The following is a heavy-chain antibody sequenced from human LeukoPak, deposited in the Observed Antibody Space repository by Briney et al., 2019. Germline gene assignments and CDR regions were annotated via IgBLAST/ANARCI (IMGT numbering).Heavy chain of an antibody. J-gene: IGHJ5*02. D-gene: IGHD3-22*01. CDR1: GFTVTSNY. Sequence: SLRLACPAAGFTVTSNYMSSVRQAPRSGLECLSVIYSGGSTYYADSVKGRFTISRDNSKNTLYLKMNSAGAEDTAVYYCARDPGPPCDSSGYGPCGQGTLVTVSS. CDR2: IYSGGST. V-gene: IGHV3-53*01. CDR3: ARDPGPPCDSSGYGP.